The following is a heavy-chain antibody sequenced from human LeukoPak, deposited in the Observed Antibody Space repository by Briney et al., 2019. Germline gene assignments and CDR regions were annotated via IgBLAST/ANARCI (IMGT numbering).Heavy chain of an antibody. CDR1: GGSIGSGYY. D-gene: IGHD2-21*02. Sequence: PSETLSLTCPVSGGSIGSGYYWAWIRQPPGKGLEWIGSIHYGGTTHYNPSLQSRVTISADTSKNQFALDLRSVTAADTAVCYCTRDIGDFVSDFWGQGTLVTVSS. J-gene: IGHJ4*02. CDR3: TRDIGDFVSDF. V-gene: IGHV4-39*02. CDR2: IHYGGTT.